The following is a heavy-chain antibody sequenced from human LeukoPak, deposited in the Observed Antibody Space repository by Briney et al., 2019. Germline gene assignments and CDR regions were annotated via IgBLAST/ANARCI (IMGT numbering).Heavy chain of an antibody. J-gene: IGHJ4*02. V-gene: IGHV3-48*03. CDR3: ARLMSLHEFDY. CDR2: ISSSGSSI. Sequence: VQPGGSLRLSCAASGFTFSTYEMNWVRQAPGKGLEWVSYISSSGSSIYYADSVKGRFTISRDNAKNSLYLQMNSLRAEDTAVYYCARLMSLHEFDYWGQGSLVTVSS. D-gene: IGHD2-21*02. CDR1: GFTFSTYE.